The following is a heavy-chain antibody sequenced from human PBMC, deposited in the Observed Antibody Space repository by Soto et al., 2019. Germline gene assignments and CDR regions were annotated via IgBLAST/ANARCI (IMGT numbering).Heavy chain of an antibody. CDR3: ARLGYCISTSCXGEIFPYNWFXP. CDR2: IYYSGST. V-gene: IGHV4-39*07. D-gene: IGHD2-2*01. CDR1: GGSIISSSYY. Sequence: SETLSLTCTVSGGSIISSSYYWGWIRQPPGKGLEWIGSIYYSGSTNYNPSLKSRVTISVDTSKNQFSLKLSSVTAADTAVYYCARLGYCISTSCXGEIFPYNWFXPWGQGTLVXVSS. J-gene: IGHJ5*02.